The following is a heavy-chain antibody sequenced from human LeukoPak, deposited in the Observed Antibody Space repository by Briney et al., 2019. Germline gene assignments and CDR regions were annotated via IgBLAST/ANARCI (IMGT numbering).Heavy chain of an antibody. CDR1: GGSFSGYY. J-gene: IGHJ5*01. V-gene: IGHV4-34*01. D-gene: IGHD2-15*01. CDR2: INHSGST. CDR3: ARGYCSGGSCYPAVRRRWFDS. Sequence: SETLSLTCAVYGGSFSGYYWSWIRQPPGKGLEWIGEINHSGSTNYNPSLKSRVTISVDTSKNQFSLKLSSVTAADTAVYYCARGYCSGGSCYPAVRRRWFDSWGQGTLVTVSS.